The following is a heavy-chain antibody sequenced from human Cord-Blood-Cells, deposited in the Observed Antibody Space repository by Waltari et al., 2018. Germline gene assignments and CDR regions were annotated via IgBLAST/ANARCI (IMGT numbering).Heavy chain of an antibody. J-gene: IGHJ3*02. Sequence: QVQLVQSGAEVKKPGASVKVSCKVSGYTLTELSMHWVRQAPGKGLEWMGGFYPEDGETIYAQKFQGRVTMTEDTSTDTAYMELSSLRSEDTAVYCCATGRELGYCSSTSCYDAFDIWGQGTMVTVSS. CDR3: ATGRELGYCSSTSCYDAFDI. D-gene: IGHD2-2*01. CDR1: GYTLTELS. CDR2: FYPEDGET. V-gene: IGHV1-24*01.